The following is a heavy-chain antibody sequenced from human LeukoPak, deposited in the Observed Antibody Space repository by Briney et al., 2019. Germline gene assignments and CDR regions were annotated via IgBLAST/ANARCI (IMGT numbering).Heavy chain of an antibody. J-gene: IGHJ2*01. D-gene: IGHD3-22*01. CDR1: GGSFSGYY. Sequence: SETLSLTCAVYGGSFSGYYWSWIRQPPGKGLEWIGEINHSGSTNYNPSLKSRVTISVDTSKNQFSLKLSSVTAADTAVYYCARGDMIVVVVRYFDLWGRGTLVTVSS. CDR3: ARGDMIVVVVRYFDL. V-gene: IGHV4-34*01. CDR2: INHSGST.